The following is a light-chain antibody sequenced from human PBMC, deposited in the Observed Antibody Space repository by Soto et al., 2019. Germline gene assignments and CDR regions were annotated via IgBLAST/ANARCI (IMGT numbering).Light chain of an antibody. J-gene: IGKJ5*01. CDR1: QSVSSY. CDR2: DAS. V-gene: IGKV3-11*01. Sequence: EIVLTQSPATLSLSPGERATLSCRTSQSVSSYFAWYQQKPGRAPRLLIYDASNRATGIPARFIGSGSGTDFTLTISSLEPEGYAVDDCQQRSNWPITFGKGTRLEIK. CDR3: QQRSNWPIT.